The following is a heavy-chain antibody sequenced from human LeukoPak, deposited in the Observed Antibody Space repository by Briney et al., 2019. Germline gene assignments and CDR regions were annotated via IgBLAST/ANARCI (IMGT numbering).Heavy chain of an antibody. Sequence: GGSLRLSCAASGFTFSNHWMHWVRQVPGKGLVWVSRIDERGRNAMYVDSVKGRFSISRDNAKNTVNLQMNSLRGEDTGVYYCIRDEALWRLDYWGQGTLVTVSS. CDR2: IDERGRNA. CDR3: IRDEALWRLDY. J-gene: IGHJ4*02. D-gene: IGHD2-21*01. CDR1: GFTFSNHW. V-gene: IGHV3-74*03.